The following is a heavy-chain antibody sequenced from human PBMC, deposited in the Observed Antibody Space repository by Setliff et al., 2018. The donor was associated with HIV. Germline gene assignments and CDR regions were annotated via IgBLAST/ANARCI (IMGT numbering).Heavy chain of an antibody. J-gene: IGHJ5*02. D-gene: IGHD1-20*01. CDR2: IYSGGST. V-gene: IGHV3-66*01. CDR3: ARVSFGITGTTGWFDP. CDR1: GFTVSSNY. Sequence: GGSLRLSCSASGFTVSSNYMSWVRQAPGKGLEWVSLIYSGGSTYYTDSVKARFTISRDNSKNTLFLQMNSLRAADTAVYYCARVSFGITGTTGWFDPWGQGTLVTVSS.